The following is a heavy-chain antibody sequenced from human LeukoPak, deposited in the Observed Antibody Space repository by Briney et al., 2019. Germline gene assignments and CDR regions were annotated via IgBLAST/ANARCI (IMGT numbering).Heavy chain of an antibody. D-gene: IGHD3-16*01. CDR2: IIPSLGIA. Sequence: GASVKVSCKASGGTFSSYAISWGRQAAGQGREGMGRIIPSLGIANYAQKFQGRVTMITDTSTSTAYMELRSLRSDATAVYYCARAGLGELPLDCWGQGTLVTVSS. V-gene: IGHV1-69*04. CDR1: GGTFSSYA. J-gene: IGHJ4*02. CDR3: ARAGLGELPLDC.